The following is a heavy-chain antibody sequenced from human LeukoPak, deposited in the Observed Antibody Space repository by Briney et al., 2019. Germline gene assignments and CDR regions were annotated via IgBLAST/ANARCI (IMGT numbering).Heavy chain of an antibody. CDR1: GFTFSTYG. D-gene: IGHD4-17*01. J-gene: IGHJ4*02. CDR2: IWYDESNK. V-gene: IGHV3-33*01. Sequence: GGSLRLSCAASGFTFSTYGMHWVRQAPGKGLEWVAVIWYDESNKYYADSVKGRFTISRDNSKNTLYLQMNSLRAEDTAVYYCARDPATVTSYFDYWGQGTLVTVSS. CDR3: ARDPATVTSYFDY.